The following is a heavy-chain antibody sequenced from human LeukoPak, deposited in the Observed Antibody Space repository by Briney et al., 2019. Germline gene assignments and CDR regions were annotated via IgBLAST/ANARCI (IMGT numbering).Heavy chain of an antibody. CDR2: ISYDGSNK. Sequence: GGSLRLSCAASGFTFSSYGMHWVRQAPGKGLEWVAVISYDGSNKYYADSVKGRFTISRDNSKNTLYLQMNSLRAEDTAVYYCAKDAVGVRRWLQYIFGYWGQGTLVTVSS. CDR3: AKDAVGVRRWLQYIFGY. CDR1: GFTFSSYG. V-gene: IGHV3-30*18. D-gene: IGHD3-9*01. J-gene: IGHJ4*02.